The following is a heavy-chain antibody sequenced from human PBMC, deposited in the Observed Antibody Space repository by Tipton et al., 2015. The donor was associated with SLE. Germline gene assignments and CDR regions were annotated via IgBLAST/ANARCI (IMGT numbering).Heavy chain of an antibody. V-gene: IGHV4-59*11. CDR3: ARDRDGYT. CDR1: GGSISSHY. Sequence: TLSLTCTVSGGSISSHYWSWIRQPPGKGLEWIGYIYYSGSTNYNPPLKSRVTISVDTSKNQFSLKLSSVTAADTAVYYCARDRDGYTWGQGTLVTVSS. J-gene: IGHJ4*02. CDR2: IYYSGST. D-gene: IGHD5-24*01.